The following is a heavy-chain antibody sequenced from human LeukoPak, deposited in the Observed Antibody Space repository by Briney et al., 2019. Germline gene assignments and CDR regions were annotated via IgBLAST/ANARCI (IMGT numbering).Heavy chain of an antibody. J-gene: IGHJ5*02. CDR3: AREPVTGTLNFFDP. Sequence: ASVTLSCKASGYTFTDYYLHWVRQAPGQGLEWMGWIKPNSGGTNYAHKFQGRVTMTRDTSLNTAYMELNRLISDDTAVYYCAREPVTGTLNFFDPWSQGPLVTVTS. CDR1: GYTFTDYY. V-gene: IGHV1-2*02. D-gene: IGHD6-19*01. CDR2: IKPNSGGT.